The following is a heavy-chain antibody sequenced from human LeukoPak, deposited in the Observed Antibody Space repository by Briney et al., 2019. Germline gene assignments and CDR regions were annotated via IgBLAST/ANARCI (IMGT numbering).Heavy chain of an antibody. V-gene: IGHV3-33*01. CDR3: ARDRRYYEYYFDY. D-gene: IGHD3-22*01. CDR2: IWYDGSNK. CDR1: GFTFSSYG. Sequence: PGRSLRLSCAASGFTFSSYGMHWVRQAPGKGLEWVAVIWYDGSNKYYADSVKGRFTISRDNSKNTLYLQMNSLRAEDTAVYYCARDRRYYEYYFDYWGQGTLVTVSS. J-gene: IGHJ4*02.